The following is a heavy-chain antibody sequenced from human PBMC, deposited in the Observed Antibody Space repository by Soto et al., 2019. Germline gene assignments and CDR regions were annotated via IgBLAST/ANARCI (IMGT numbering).Heavy chain of an antibody. D-gene: IGHD4-17*01. J-gene: IGHJ4*02. CDR3: ARVGYGDYGRGYYFDF. CDR1: GASIRDGDYY. Sequence: SETLSLTCSVSGASIRDGDYYWSWLRQPPGKGQEWIGIIDYTGGTHYNPTLTGPVSMSVDTSANQFSLKVNFVTAADSAVYYCARVGYGDYGRGYYFDFWGPGILVTVSS. CDR2: IDYTGGT. V-gene: IGHV4-30-4*01.